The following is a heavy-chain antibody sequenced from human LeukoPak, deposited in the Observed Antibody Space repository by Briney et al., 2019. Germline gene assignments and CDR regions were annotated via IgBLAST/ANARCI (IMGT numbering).Heavy chain of an antibody. V-gene: IGHV3-23*01. Sequence: HTGGSLRLSCAASGFTFSSYAMSWVRQAPGKGLEWVSAISGSGGSTYYADSVKGRFTISRDNSKNTLYLQMNSLRAEDTAVYYCATAFYDILTGYYIWDYYYYMDVWGKGTTVTVSS. CDR3: ATAFYDILTGYYIWDYYYYMDV. J-gene: IGHJ6*03. CDR1: GFTFSSYA. D-gene: IGHD3-9*01. CDR2: ISGSGGST.